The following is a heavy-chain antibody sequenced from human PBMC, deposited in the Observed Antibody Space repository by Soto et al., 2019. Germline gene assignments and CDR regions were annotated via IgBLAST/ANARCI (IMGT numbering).Heavy chain of an antibody. Sequence: QVQLVQSGAEVKKPGASVKVSCEASGYTFTSYAIHWVRQAPEQRLEWMGWINVGNGNTKYSQKFQGRVTITRDTSASTAYMELSSLRSEDTAVYYCARSVGAALSDYWGQGTLVTVSS. CDR2: INVGNGNT. D-gene: IGHD1-26*01. J-gene: IGHJ4*02. V-gene: IGHV1-3*01. CDR3: ARSVGAALSDY. CDR1: GYTFTSYA.